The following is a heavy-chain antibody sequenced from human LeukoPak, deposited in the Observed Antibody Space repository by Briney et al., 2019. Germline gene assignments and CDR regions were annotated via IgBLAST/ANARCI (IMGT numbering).Heavy chain of an antibody. J-gene: IGHJ4*02. CDR3: ARDKVYYDILTGYSTQGFDY. D-gene: IGHD3-9*01. V-gene: IGHV4-61*02. CDR2: IYTSGIT. Sequence: SETLSLTCTVSGGSITSGSYYWSWIRQPAGKGLEWIGRIYTSGITNYNPSLKSRVTVSVDTSKNQFSLKLSSVTAADTAVYYCARDKVYYDILTGYSTQGFDYWGQGTLVTVSS. CDR1: GGSITSGSYY.